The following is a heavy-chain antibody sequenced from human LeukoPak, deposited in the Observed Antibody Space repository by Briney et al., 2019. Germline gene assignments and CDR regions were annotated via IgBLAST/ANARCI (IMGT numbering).Heavy chain of an antibody. CDR1: GFTFSNYG. CDR3: AKSGRFGELIPPSLVDY. Sequence: GRSLRLSCAASGFTFSNYGMHWVRQAPGKGLEWVAVISYDGSNKYYADSVKGRFTISRDNSKNTLYLQMNSLRAEDTAVYYCAKSGRFGELIPPSLVDYWGQGTLVTVS. D-gene: IGHD3-10*01. J-gene: IGHJ4*02. V-gene: IGHV3-30*18. CDR2: ISYDGSNK.